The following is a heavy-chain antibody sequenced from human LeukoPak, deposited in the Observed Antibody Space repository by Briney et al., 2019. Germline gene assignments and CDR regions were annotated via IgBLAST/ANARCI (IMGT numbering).Heavy chain of an antibody. Sequence: SETLSLTCTVSGGSISSYYWSWIRQPPGKGLEWIGYIYTSGSTNYNPSLKSRVTISVDTSKNQFSLKLSSVTAADTAVYYCARHGSGSHIRSGDYYMDVWGKGTTVTVSS. CDR2: IYTSGST. CDR1: GGSISSYY. V-gene: IGHV4-4*09. CDR3: ARHGSGSHIRSGDYYMDV. D-gene: IGHD3-3*01. J-gene: IGHJ6*03.